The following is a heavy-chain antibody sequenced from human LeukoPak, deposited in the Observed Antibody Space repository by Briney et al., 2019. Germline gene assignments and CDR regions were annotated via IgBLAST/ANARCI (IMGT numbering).Heavy chain of an antibody. CDR1: GFTFSSHG. V-gene: IGHV3-30*19. J-gene: IGHJ3*02. CDR3: AAEEFQVSHAFDI. D-gene: IGHD3-10*01. Sequence: GGSLRLSCAATGFTFSSHGMHWLRQAPGKGLEWVTFISYDGRNKYYGDSVKGRFTISRDNSKSTLYLQMNSLTTEDSAVYFCAAEEFQVSHAFDIWGQGTMVIVSS. CDR2: ISYDGRNK.